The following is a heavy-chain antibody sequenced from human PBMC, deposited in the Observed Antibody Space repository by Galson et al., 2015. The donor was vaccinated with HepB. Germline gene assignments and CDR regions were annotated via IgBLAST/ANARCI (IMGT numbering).Heavy chain of an antibody. D-gene: IGHD4-17*01. CDR2: IWNDGKKE. Sequence: SLRLSCAASGFSLSHYGMHWVRQDPGRGLEWVAVIWNDGKKEYYGDSVKGRFTISRDESKNTLYLRMNSLRVEDSAVYFCARSAYGDYEGRDAFDIWGQGTLVTVS. CDR1: GFSLSHYG. V-gene: IGHV3-33*01. CDR3: ARSAYGDYEGRDAFDI. J-gene: IGHJ3*02.